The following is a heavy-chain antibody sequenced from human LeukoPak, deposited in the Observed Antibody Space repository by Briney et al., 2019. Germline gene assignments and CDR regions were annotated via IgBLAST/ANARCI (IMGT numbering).Heavy chain of an antibody. CDR1: GFTFSNYA. Sequence: GGSLRLSCAASGFTFSNYAMSWVRQAPGKGLEWVSVISSSADSTYYADSVKGRFTISRDNSRNTLYLQMNSLRAEDTAVYYCGKDQKVATAGFPYDYWGQGTLVTVSS. J-gene: IGHJ4*02. V-gene: IGHV3-23*01. D-gene: IGHD6-13*01. CDR3: GKDQKVATAGFPYDY. CDR2: ISSSADST.